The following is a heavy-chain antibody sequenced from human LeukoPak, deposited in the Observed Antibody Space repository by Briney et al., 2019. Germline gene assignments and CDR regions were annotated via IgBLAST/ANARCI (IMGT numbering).Heavy chain of an antibody. D-gene: IGHD2-15*01. J-gene: IGHJ3*02. CDR2: ISYSGNT. CDR3: ARHCCSGPARRVFDI. CDR1: GGSIISSDYH. V-gene: IGHV4-39*01. Sequence: SETLSLTCTVSGGSIISSDYHWGWVRQPPGKGLERIGTISYSGNTDYNPSLRSRVTISVDTSNNQFSLRLGSVTAADTAVYHCARHCCSGPARRVFDIWGQGTMVTVSS.